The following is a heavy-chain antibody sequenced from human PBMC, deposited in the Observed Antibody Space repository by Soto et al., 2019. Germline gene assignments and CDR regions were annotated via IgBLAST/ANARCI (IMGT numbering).Heavy chain of an antibody. CDR1: GGSISSYY. V-gene: IGHV4-59*08. Sequence: PSETLSLTCTVSGGSISSYYWSWIRQPPGKGLEWIGYIYYSGSTNYNPSLKSRVTISVDTSKNQFSLKLSSVTAADTAVYYCARATYDFWSGYYGRDDAFDIWGQGTMVTVSS. J-gene: IGHJ3*02. D-gene: IGHD3-3*01. CDR2: IYYSGST. CDR3: ARATYDFWSGYYGRDDAFDI.